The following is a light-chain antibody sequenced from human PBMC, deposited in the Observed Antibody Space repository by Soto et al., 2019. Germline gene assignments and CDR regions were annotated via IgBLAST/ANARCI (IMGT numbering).Light chain of an antibody. Sequence: QSALTQPASVSGSPGQSITISCTGTSSDVGRYNYVSWYQQHPGKAPKLIIYDVSYRPSGVSDRFSGSKSGNTASLTISGLHAEDEAYYYCSSSTGSSTSFGGGTKLTVL. CDR2: DVS. J-gene: IGLJ3*02. V-gene: IGLV2-14*01. CDR1: SSDVGRYNY. CDR3: SSSTGSSTS.